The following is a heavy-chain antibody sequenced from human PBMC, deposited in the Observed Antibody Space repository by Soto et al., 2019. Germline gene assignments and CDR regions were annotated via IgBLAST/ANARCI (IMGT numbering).Heavy chain of an antibody. D-gene: IGHD3-9*01. CDR3: ARTVPLYYDILTGYQPFDP. V-gene: IGHV1-46*01. J-gene: IGHJ5*02. CDR2: INPSGGST. CDR1: GYTFTSYY. Sequence: ASVKVSCKASGYTFTSYYMHWVRQAPGQGLEWMGIINPSGGSTSYAQKFQGRVTMTRDTSTSTVYMELSSLRSEDTAVYYCARTVPLYYDILTGYQPFDPWGQGTLVTVSS.